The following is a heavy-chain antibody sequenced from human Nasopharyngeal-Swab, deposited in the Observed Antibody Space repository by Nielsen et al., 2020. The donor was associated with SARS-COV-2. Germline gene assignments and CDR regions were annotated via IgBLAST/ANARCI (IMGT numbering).Heavy chain of an antibody. CDR3: TPDFMGLLSEGFDY. CDR2: IKSKTDGGTT. V-gene: IGHV3-15*01. D-gene: IGHD4/OR15-4a*01. Sequence: GGSLRLSCAASGFTFSNAWMSWVRQAPGKGLEWVGRIKSKTDGGTTDYAAPVKGRFTISRDDSKNTLYLQMNSLKTEDTAVYYCTPDFMGLLSEGFDYWGQGTLVTVSS. CDR1: GFTFSNAW. J-gene: IGHJ4*02.